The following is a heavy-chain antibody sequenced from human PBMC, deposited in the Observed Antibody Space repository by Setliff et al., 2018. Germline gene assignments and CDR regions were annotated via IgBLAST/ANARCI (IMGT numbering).Heavy chain of an antibody. CDR2: IYPGDSDT. Sequence: PGESLTISCKGSGYTFTSYWIGWVRHMPGKGLEWMGIIYPGDSDTRYSPSFQGQVTISADKSITTAYLQWSSLRASDTAMYYCARTYDSSGYHDAFDIWGQGTMVTVS. V-gene: IGHV5-51*01. J-gene: IGHJ3*02. CDR3: ARTYDSSGYHDAFDI. CDR1: GYTFTSYW. D-gene: IGHD3-22*01.